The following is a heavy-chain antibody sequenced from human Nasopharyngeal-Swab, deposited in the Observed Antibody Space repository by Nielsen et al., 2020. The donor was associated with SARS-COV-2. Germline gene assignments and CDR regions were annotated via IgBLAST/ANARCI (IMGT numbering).Heavy chain of an antibody. CDR1: GFTFSDYY. V-gene: IGHV3-11*01. CDR2: ISSSGSTI. Sequence: GGSLRLSCAASGFTFSDYYMSWIRQAPGKGLEWVSYISSSGSTIYYADSVKGRFTISRDNVKNSLYLQMNSLRAEDTAVYYCARSRSYYDSSGFPVGYWGQGTLVTVSS. CDR3: ARSRSYYDSSGFPVGY. J-gene: IGHJ4*02. D-gene: IGHD3-22*01.